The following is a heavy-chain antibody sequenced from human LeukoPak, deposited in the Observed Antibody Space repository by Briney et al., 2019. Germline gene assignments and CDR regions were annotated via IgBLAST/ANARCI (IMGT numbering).Heavy chain of an antibody. V-gene: IGHV3-53*01. Sequence: GGSLRLSCAASGFTVSSNYMSWVRQAPGKGLEWVSVIYSGGSTYYADSVKGRFTISRDNSKNTLYLQMNSLRAEDTAVYYCAKDQGWSRITIYGVAYNWFDPWGQGTLVTVSS. D-gene: IGHD3-3*01. CDR2: IYSGGST. J-gene: IGHJ5*02. CDR1: GFTVSSNY. CDR3: AKDQGWSRITIYGVAYNWFDP.